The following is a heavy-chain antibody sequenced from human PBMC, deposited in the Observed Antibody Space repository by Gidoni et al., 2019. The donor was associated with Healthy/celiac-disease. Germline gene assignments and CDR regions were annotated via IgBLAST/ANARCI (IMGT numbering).Heavy chain of an antibody. CDR2: ISSSGSTI. CDR3: ARVWSGYPNWFDP. CDR1: GFTFSDYY. V-gene: IGHV3-11*01. Sequence: QVQLVESGGVLVKPGGSLRISCAPAGFTFSDYYMSWIRQAPGKGLEWVSYISSSGSTIYYADSVKGRFTISRDNAKNSLYLQMNSLRAEDTAVYYCARVWSGYPNWFDPWGQGTLVTVSS. J-gene: IGHJ5*02. D-gene: IGHD3-3*01.